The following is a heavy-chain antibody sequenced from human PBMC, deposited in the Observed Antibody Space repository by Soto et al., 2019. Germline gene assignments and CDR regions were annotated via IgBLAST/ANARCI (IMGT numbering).Heavy chain of an antibody. J-gene: IGHJ6*02. Sequence: QVQLVQSGAEVKKPGSSVKVSCKASGGTFNTFAISWVRQAPGQGFEWLGGIIPIFRTPDYAQKFQGRVTIIADEAESTAYMEVSSLRSDDTAVYYCAGDKERQRLGGNDYCAMDIWGQGTTVTVSS. D-gene: IGHD5-12*01. CDR3: AGDKERQRLGGNDYCAMDI. CDR1: GGTFNTFA. V-gene: IGHV1-69*12. CDR2: IIPIFRTP.